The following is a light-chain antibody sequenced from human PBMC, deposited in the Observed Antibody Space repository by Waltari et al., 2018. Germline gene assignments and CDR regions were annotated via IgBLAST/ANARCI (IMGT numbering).Light chain of an antibody. CDR2: DAS. J-gene: IGKJ4*01. CDR1: QSITNNY. CDR3: HQAATSPLT. V-gene: IGKV3-20*01. Sequence: EIVLTQSPGTLSLSPGEGATLSCRASQSITNNYLAWYQQKHGQAPRLLIADASRRATGIPDRFSGSGSGTDFTLTISRLEPEDFAVYYCHQAATSPLTFGGGTKVEIK.